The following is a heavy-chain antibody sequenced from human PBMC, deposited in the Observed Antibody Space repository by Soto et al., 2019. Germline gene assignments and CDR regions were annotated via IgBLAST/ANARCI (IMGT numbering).Heavy chain of an antibody. J-gene: IGHJ4*02. Sequence: ASVKVSCKASGYTFTSYDINWVRQATGQGLEWMGWMNPNSGNTGYAQKFQGRVTMTRNTSISTAYMGLSSLRSEDTAVYYCARGRLTVTTPSGYWGQGTLVTVSS. CDR1: GYTFTSYD. CDR3: ARGRLTVTTPSGY. D-gene: IGHD4-17*01. CDR2: MNPNSGNT. V-gene: IGHV1-8*01.